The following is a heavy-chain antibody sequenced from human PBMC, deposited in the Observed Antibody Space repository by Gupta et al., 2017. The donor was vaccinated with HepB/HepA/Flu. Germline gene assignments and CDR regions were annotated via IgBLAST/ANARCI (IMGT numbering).Heavy chain of an antibody. V-gene: IGHV3-48*02. D-gene: IGHD6-19*01. CDR3: ARDKRAVAAQYYYYYMDV. CDR2: ISSSSSTI. CDR1: GFTFSSYS. Sequence: EVQLVESGGGLVQPGGSLRLSCAASGFTFSSYSMNWVRQAPGKGLEWVSYISSSSSTIYYADSVKGRFTISRDNAKNSLYLQMNSLRDEDTAVYYCARDKRAVAAQYYYYYMDVWGKGTTVTVSS. J-gene: IGHJ6*03.